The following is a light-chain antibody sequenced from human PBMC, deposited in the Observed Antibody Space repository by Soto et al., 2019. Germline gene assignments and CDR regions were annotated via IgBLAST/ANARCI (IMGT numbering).Light chain of an antibody. CDR1: SSNIGAGYD. CDR3: QSYDRSLSGYV. CDR2: ANG. Sequence: QSALAQPPSVSGAPGQRVTISCAGSSSNIGAGYDVHWYQRLPGTAPKLLIYANGNRPSGVPDRFSGSKSGTSASLAITGLQAEDEADYYCQSYDRSLSGYVLGTGTKVTVL. J-gene: IGLJ1*01. V-gene: IGLV1-40*01.